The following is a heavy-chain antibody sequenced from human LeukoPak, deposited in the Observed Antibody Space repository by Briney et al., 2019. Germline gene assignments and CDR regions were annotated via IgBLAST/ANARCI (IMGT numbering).Heavy chain of an antibody. D-gene: IGHD6-19*01. J-gene: IGHJ4*02. Sequence: ASVKVSCKVSGYTLTELSIHWVRQAPGKGLEWMGGFDPEDGETIYAQKFQGRVTMTEDTSTATAYMELSSLRSEDTAVYYCATDRSNSGWHLRDYWGRGTLVTVSS. CDR1: GYTLTELS. CDR3: ATDRSNSGWHLRDY. CDR2: FDPEDGET. V-gene: IGHV1-24*01.